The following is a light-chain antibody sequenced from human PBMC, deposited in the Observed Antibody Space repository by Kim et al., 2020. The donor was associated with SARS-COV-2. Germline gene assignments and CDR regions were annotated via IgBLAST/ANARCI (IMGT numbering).Light chain of an antibody. Sequence: SPGERATRSCRASQSVGTDLAWYQQKPGQAPRLLIYHASTRATGIPARFSGSGSGTEFSLSISSLQSEDFAVYHCQQYNNWPPITFGGGTKVDIK. CDR2: HAS. CDR1: QSVGTD. V-gene: IGKV3-15*01. J-gene: IGKJ4*01. CDR3: QQYNNWPPIT.